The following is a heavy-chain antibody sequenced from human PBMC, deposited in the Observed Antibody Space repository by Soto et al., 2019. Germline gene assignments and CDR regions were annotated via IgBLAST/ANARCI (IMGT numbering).Heavy chain of an antibody. V-gene: IGHV1-69*01. Sequence: QVQLVQSGAEVKKPGSSVKVSCKASGGTFSSYDISWVRQAPGQGLEWMGGILPIFGTANYAHKFQGRVTITADESTSTAFKERSRLRSENTAVYYWARLIMVRGRSPQYNWFDPWGQGTMVTVSS. D-gene: IGHD3-10*01. CDR3: ARLIMVRGRSPQYNWFDP. CDR2: ILPIFGTA. CDR1: GGTFSSYD. J-gene: IGHJ5*02.